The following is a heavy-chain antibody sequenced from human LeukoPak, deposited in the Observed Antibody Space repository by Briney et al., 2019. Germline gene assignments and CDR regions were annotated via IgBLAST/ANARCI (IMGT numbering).Heavy chain of an antibody. CDR2: INAGNGNT. CDR3: AIQAQILDAFDI. V-gene: IGHV1-3*01. CDR1: GYTITSYA. Sequence: ASVKVSCKASGYTITSYAMHWVRQARGQRLEWMGWINAGNGNTKYSQKFQGRVTITRDTSASTAYMELSSLRSEDTAVYYCAIQAQILDAFDIWGQGTMVTVSS. J-gene: IGHJ3*02.